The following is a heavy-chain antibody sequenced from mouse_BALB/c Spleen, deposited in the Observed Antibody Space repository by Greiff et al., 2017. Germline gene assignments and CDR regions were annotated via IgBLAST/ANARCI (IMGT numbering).Heavy chain of an antibody. Sequence: EVQLQQSGPGLVKPSQSLSLTCSVTGYSITSGYYWNWIRQFPGNKLEWMGYISYDGSNNYNPSLKNRISITRDTSKNQFFLKLNSVTTEDTATYYCARDRRGGAMDYWGQGTSVTVSS. CDR1: GYSITSGYY. J-gene: IGHJ4*01. CDR2: ISYDGSN. CDR3: ARDRRGGAMDY. V-gene: IGHV3-6*02.